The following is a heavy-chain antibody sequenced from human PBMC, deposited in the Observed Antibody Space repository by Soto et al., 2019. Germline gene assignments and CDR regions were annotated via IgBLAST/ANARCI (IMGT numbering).Heavy chain of an antibody. CDR1: GFTFSSYG. J-gene: IGHJ6*02. Sequence: QVQLVESGGGVVQPGRSLRLSCAASGFTFSSYGMHWVRQAPGKGLEWVAVISYDGSNKYYADSVKGRFTISRDNSKNTLYLQMNSLRAEDMAVYYCATVPAAHNYYGMDVWGQGTTVTVSS. D-gene: IGHD2-2*01. CDR3: ATVPAAHNYYGMDV. CDR2: ISYDGSNK. V-gene: IGHV3-30*03.